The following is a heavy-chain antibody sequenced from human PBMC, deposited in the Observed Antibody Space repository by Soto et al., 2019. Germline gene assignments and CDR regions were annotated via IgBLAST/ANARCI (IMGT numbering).Heavy chain of an antibody. J-gene: IGHJ3*02. CDR2: FIPICGTA. D-gene: IGHD3-22*01. CDR3: ARGLDSGGYTQVAFDS. V-gene: IGHV1-69*01. Sequence: QVQLVQSGAEVKKPGSSVKVSCKASGGTFSSYAISWVRQAPGQGLEWMGGFIPICGTANYAQRFQGRVTITPDESTSTAYMGLRSLRSEDTGVYYCARGLDSGGYTQVAFDSWGQGTMVTVSS. CDR1: GGTFSSYA.